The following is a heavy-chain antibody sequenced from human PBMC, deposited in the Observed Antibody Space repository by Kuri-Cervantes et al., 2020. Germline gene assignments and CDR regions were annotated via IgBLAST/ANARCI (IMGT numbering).Heavy chain of an antibody. CDR2: IWYDGSNK. D-gene: IGHD3-22*01. V-gene: IGHV3-33*01. CDR3: ARDANYYDSSGYYYGFDY. CDR1: GFTFSSYS. J-gene: IGHJ4*02. Sequence: GGSLRLSCAASGFTFSSYSMHWVRQAPGKGLEWVAVIWYDGSNKYYADSVKGRFTISRDNSKNTLYLQMNSLRAEDTAVYYCARDANYYDSSGYYYGFDYWSQGTLVTVSS.